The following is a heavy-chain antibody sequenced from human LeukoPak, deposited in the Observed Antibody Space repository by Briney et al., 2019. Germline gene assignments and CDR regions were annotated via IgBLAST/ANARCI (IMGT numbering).Heavy chain of an antibody. Sequence: SETLSLTCTVSGGSISGYYWSWIRQPAGKGLEWIGRIYTSGSTNYNPSLKSRVTMSVDTSKNQFSLKLSSVTAADTAVYYCARAPMVRGVSDAFDIWGQGTMVTASS. J-gene: IGHJ3*02. D-gene: IGHD3-10*01. CDR2: IYTSGST. CDR3: ARAPMVRGVSDAFDI. CDR1: GGSISGYY. V-gene: IGHV4-4*07.